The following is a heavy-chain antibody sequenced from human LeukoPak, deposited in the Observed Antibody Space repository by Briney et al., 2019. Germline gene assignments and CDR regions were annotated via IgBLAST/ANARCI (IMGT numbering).Heavy chain of an antibody. CDR1: GFTLSTYW. V-gene: IGHV3-74*01. CDR3: ARDPAPQGWFDS. CDR2: INSEGSST. J-gene: IGHJ5*01. Sequence: GGSLRLSCAASGFTLSTYWMHWVRQAPGKGLVWVSRINSEGSSTAYADSVKGRFTISRDNAKNILYLQMNSLRAEDTAVYHCARDPAPQGWFDSWGQGTLVTVSS.